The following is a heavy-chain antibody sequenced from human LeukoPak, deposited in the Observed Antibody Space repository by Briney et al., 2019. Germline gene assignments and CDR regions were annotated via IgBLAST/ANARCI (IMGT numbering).Heavy chain of an antibody. J-gene: IGHJ4*02. V-gene: IGHV4-39*07. CDR2: IFYDGSP. D-gene: IGHD1-26*01. CDR1: SGSINNSNYY. Sequence: SETLSLTCTVSSGSINNSNYYWGWIRQPPGKGLEWIGSIFYDGSPDYNPSLKSRVTISVDTSKNQFSLKLSSVTAADTAVYYCARGDSGSYFYVFDYWGQGTLVTVSS. CDR3: ARGDSGSYFYVFDY.